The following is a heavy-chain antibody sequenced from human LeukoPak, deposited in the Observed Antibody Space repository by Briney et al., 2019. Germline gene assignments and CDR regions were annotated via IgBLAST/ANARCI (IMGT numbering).Heavy chain of an antibody. V-gene: IGHV1-18*01. CDR2: ISGHNGNT. CDR3: VLGDILTGYWAEYFAY. Sequence: GASVKVSCKTSGYTFTTYGLSWVRQARGQGREWMGWISGHNGNTNYAHKFQGRVSMTTDTPTRTAYMELKSLRSDDTAVYYCVLGDILTGYWAEYFAYWGQGTLVTVSS. CDR1: GYTFTTYG. J-gene: IGHJ4*02. D-gene: IGHD3-9*01.